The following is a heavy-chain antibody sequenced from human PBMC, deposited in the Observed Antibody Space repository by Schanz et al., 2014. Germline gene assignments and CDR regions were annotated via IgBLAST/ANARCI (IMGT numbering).Heavy chain of an antibody. D-gene: IGHD6-13*01. CDR3: AREQIMATAGLVDY. CDR1: GFTFSSYS. J-gene: IGHJ4*01. CDR2: ISSSSSYI. V-gene: IGHV3-21*04. Sequence: VQLVESGGGLVKPGGSLRLSCAASGFTFSSYSMNWVRQAPGKGLEWVISISSSSSYIYYEDSVKGRFTISRDNAKNSLYLQMNSLRAEDTAVYYCAREQIMATAGLVDYWGHGTLVTVSS.